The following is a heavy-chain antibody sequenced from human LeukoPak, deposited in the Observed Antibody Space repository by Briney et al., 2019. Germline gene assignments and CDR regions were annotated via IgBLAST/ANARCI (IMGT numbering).Heavy chain of an antibody. Sequence: SETLSLTCTVSGGSISSYYWSWIRQPAGKGLELVGRIYTSGSTNYNPSLKSRVTMSVDTSKNQFSLKLSSVTAADTAVYYCARENKYYYDSSGYYNDAFDIWGQGTMVTVSS. D-gene: IGHD3-22*01. J-gene: IGHJ3*02. V-gene: IGHV4-4*07. CDR3: ARENKYYYDSSGYYNDAFDI. CDR1: GGSISSYY. CDR2: IYTSGST.